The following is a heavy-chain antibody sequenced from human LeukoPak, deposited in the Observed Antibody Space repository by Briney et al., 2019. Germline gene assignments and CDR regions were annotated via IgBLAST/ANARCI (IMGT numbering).Heavy chain of an antibody. Sequence: SKTLPLTCASKVGSLRGTTWSWIRKPPGKGLEWIGEINHSGSTNYNPSLKSRVTISVDTSKNQFSLKLSSVTAADTAVYYCARGHLVLDYWGQGTLVTVSS. V-gene: IGHV4-34*01. CDR1: VGSLRGTT. CDR3: ARGHLVLDY. J-gene: IGHJ4*02. CDR2: INHSGST.